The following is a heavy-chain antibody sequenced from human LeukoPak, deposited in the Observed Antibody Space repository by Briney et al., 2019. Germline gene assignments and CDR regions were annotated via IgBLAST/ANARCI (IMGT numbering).Heavy chain of an antibody. CDR3: ARRWFGEPHNLFDP. V-gene: IGHV1-69*13. CDR1: VDTFSSYS. Sequence: GASVKVSCKASVDTFSSYSICWVRHAPGQGLEWMGGIIPIFVTASYAQNFQGRVTITADEFTSTAYMELSKLRSDDTAVYYCARRWFGEPHNLFDPWGQGTLVTVSS. D-gene: IGHD3-10*01. CDR2: IIPIFVTA. J-gene: IGHJ5*02.